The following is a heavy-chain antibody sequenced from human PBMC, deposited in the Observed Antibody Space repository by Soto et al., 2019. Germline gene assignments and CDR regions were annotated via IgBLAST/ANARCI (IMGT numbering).Heavy chain of an antibody. Sequence: PSETLSLTCTVSGGSVSSGSYYWSWIRQPPGKGLEWIGYIYYSGSTNYNPSLKSRVTISVDTSKNQFSLKLSSVTAADTAVYYCARGSYGTAYFQHWGQGTLVTVSS. D-gene: IGHD2-8*02. V-gene: IGHV4-61*01. CDR2: IYYSGST. CDR1: GGSVSSGSYY. CDR3: ARGSYGTAYFQH. J-gene: IGHJ1*01.